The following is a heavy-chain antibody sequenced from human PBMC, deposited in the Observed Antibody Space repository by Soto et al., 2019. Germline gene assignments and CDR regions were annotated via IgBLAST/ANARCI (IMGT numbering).Heavy chain of an antibody. V-gene: IGHV1-2*04. CDR2: ISPNSGGT. CDR3: ARAERGDYRSVYYYYYGMDV. CDR1: GYTFTGYY. Sequence: ASVKVSCKASGYTFTGYYMHWVRQAPGQGLEWMGWISPNSGGTNYAQKFQGWVTMTRDTSISTAYMELSRLRSDDTAVYYCARAERGDYRSVYYYYYGMDVWGQGTTVTAS. J-gene: IGHJ6*02. D-gene: IGHD4-17*01.